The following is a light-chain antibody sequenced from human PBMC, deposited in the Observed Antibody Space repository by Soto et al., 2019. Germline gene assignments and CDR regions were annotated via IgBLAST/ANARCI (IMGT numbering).Light chain of an antibody. V-gene: IGLV2-14*03. Sequence: QSALTQPASVSGSPGQSITISCTGTTYDIGYYDYVSWYQQHPGKAPKLIIYDVTYRPSGASDRFSGSKSGNTASLTISGLQAEDEAEYYCSSYTTSSTVVFGGGTKVTVL. CDR2: DVT. CDR3: SSYTTSSTVV. CDR1: TYDIGYYDY. J-gene: IGLJ2*01.